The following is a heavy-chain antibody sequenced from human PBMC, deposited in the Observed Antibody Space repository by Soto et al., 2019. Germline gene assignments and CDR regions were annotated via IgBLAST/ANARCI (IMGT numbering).Heavy chain of an antibody. CDR3: TTAVGEFYYYYYGMDV. Sequence: GESLKISCAASGFTFSNAWMNWVRQAPGKGLEWVGRIKSKTDGGTTDYAAPVKGRFTISRDDSKNTLYLQMNSLKTEDTAVYYCTTAVGEFYYYYYGMDVWGQGTTVTVSS. CDR2: IKSKTDGGTT. J-gene: IGHJ6*02. V-gene: IGHV3-15*07. CDR1: GFTFSNAW. D-gene: IGHD3-10*01.